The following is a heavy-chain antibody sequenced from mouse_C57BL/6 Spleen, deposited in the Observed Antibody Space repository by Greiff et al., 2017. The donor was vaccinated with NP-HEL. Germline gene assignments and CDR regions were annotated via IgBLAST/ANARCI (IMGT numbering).Heavy chain of an antibody. J-gene: IGHJ4*01. V-gene: IGHV5-17*01. D-gene: IGHD1-1*01. CDR1: GFTFSDYG. Sequence: EVKLVESGGGLVKPGGSLKLSCAASGFTFSDYGMHWVRQAPEKGLEWVAYISSGSSTIYYADTVKGRFTISRDNAKNTLFLQMTSLRSEDTAMYYCARIPGYYGSRGGKAMDYWGQGTSVTASS. CDR3: ARIPGYYGSRGGKAMDY. CDR2: ISSGSSTI.